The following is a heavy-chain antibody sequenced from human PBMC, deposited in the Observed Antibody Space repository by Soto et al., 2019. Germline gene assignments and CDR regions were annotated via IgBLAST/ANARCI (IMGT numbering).Heavy chain of an antibody. CDR3: AGSEPIVFYYFMDV. V-gene: IGHV1-18*01. Sequence: ASVKVSCKGSGYGFISYGVSWVRQAPGQGLEWMGWISAYNGDTKYAEKFPGRVTMTTDTYTATAYMEVTSLRSDDTAVYYCAGSEPIVFYYFMDVWGQGTTVTVSS. CDR2: ISAYNGDT. J-gene: IGHJ6*02. CDR1: GYGFISYG. D-gene: IGHD1-26*01.